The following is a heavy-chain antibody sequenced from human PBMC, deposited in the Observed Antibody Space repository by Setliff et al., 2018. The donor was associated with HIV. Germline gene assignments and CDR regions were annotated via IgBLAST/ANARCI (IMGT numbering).Heavy chain of an antibody. V-gene: IGHV3-21*01. J-gene: IGHJ6*02. Sequence: PGGSLRLSCAASGFTFRDYNFNWVRQAPGRGLEWVSSISIGSGAAIYYAESVQGRITVSRDNSKNSLYLQMNSLKVEDTAVYDCARAYHYYNRYNSSPVYGMDVWGQGTTVTVSS. D-gene: IGHD3-9*01. CDR2: ISIGSGAAI. CDR1: GFTFRDYN. CDR3: ARAYHYYNRYNSSPVYGMDV.